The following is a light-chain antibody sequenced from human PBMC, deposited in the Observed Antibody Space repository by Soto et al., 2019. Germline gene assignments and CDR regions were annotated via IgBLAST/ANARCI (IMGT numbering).Light chain of an antibody. J-gene: IGKJ4*01. CDR2: RAS. Sequence: EMVLTQSPGTLSLSPGERATLSCRASQSLSSNYLAWYQQKPGQAPRLLIYRASSRATGIPDRSSGSVSGTDFTLTISRLDPEDFAVYYCHQYGYSPSSFGGGTKVEI. V-gene: IGKV3-20*01. CDR3: HQYGYSPSS. CDR1: QSLSSNY.